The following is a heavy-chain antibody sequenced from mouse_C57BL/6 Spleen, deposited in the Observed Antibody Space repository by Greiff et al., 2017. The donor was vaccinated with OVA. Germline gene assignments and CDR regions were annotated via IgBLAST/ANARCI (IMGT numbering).Heavy chain of an antibody. V-gene: IGHV1-55*01. CDR2: IYPGSGST. CDR1: GYTFTSYW. D-gene: IGHD2-4*01. CDR3: ARSDDYDEAWFAY. Sequence: QVQLQQPGAELVKPGASVKMSCKASGYTFTSYWITWVKQRPGQGLEWIGDIYPGSGSTNYNEKFQSKATLTVDTSSSTAYMQLSSLTSEDSAVYYCARSDDYDEAWFAYWGQGTLVTVSA. J-gene: IGHJ3*01.